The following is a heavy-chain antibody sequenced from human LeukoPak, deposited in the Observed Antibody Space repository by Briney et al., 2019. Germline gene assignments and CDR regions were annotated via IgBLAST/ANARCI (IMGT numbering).Heavy chain of an antibody. Sequence: PGGSLRLSCAASGFTFSSYWMHWVRHAPGKGLVWVSRINSDGSSTSYADSVKGRFTISRDNAKNTLYLQMNSLRAEDTAVYYCARVGSSGWFRGAFDIWSQGTMVTVSS. J-gene: IGHJ3*02. CDR3: ARVGSSGWFRGAFDI. V-gene: IGHV3-74*01. CDR2: INSDGSST. D-gene: IGHD6-19*01. CDR1: GFTFSSYW.